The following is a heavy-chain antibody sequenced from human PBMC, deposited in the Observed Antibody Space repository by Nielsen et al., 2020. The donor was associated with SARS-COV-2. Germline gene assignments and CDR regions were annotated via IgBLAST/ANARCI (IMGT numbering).Heavy chain of an antibody. CDR1: GGSISSSSYY. V-gene: IGHV4-39*01. CDR2: IYYSGST. CDR3: ASQRGGYYYYGMDV. J-gene: IGHJ6*02. D-gene: IGHD3-16*01. Sequence: SETLSLTCTVSGGSISSSSYYWGWIRQPPGKGLEWIGSIYYSGSTYYNPSLKSRVTISVDTSKNQFSLKLSSVTAADTAVYYCASQRGGYYYYGMDVWGQGTTVTVSS.